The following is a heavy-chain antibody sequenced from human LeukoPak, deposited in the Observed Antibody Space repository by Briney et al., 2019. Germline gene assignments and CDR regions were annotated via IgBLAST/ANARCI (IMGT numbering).Heavy chain of an antibody. V-gene: IGHV3-23*01. D-gene: IGHD4-17*01. CDR3: AKDALYGKFDN. Sequence: GGSLRLSCASSGFIFRTYGMSWVRQAPGKGRKWVSAITISGGRTYYADSVKGRFTISRDNSKHKMYLQMNSLRAEDTAVYYFAKDALYGKFDNWGQGPLATVSS. CDR1: GFIFRTYG. J-gene: IGHJ4*02. CDR2: ITISGGRT.